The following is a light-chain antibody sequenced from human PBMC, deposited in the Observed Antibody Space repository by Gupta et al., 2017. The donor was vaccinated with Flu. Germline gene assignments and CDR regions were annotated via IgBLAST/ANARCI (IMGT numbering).Light chain of an antibody. CDR2: EVS. CDR1: SSDFGGSNY. Sequence: QSALTQPASVSGSPGQSITISCIAISSDFGGSNYVSWYQQHPGKAPKLMIYEVSNRPSGVSNRFSGSKSGTTASLTISGLQAEDEDDYYCSSYASSTLVFGGGTKVTVL. J-gene: IGLJ3*02. CDR3: SSYASSTLV. V-gene: IGLV2-14*01.